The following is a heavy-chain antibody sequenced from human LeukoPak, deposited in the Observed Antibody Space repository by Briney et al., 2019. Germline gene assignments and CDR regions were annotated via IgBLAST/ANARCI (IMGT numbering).Heavy chain of an antibody. CDR2: IYTSGST. Sequence: PSETLSLTCAVSGGSISSYYWSWIRQPAGKGLEWIGRIYTSGSTNYNPSLKSRVTMSVDTSKNQFSLKLSSVTAADTAVYYCARENPYYYDSSGYYYGYFDYWGQGTLVTVSS. CDR1: GGSISSYY. CDR3: ARENPYYYDSSGYYYGYFDY. D-gene: IGHD3-22*01. V-gene: IGHV4-4*07. J-gene: IGHJ4*02.